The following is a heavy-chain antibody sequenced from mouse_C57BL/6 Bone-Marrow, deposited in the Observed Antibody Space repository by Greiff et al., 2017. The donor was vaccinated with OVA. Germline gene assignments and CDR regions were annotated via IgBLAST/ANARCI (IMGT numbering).Heavy chain of an antibody. CDR1: GFNFTNSY. CDR2: IDPANGNT. Sequence: VQLQQPVAELVRPGASVKLSCTASGFNFTNSYMHWVKQRPDQGLEWIGRIDPANGNTNYAPKFKGKATLTADTSSNTAYLQLSSLTSEDTAVEYCARWALRPWFAYWGQGTLVTVSA. V-gene: IGHV14-3*01. CDR3: ARWALRPWFAY. J-gene: IGHJ3*01.